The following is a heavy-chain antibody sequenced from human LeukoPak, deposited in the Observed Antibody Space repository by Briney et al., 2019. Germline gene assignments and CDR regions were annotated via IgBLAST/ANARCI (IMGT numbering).Heavy chain of an antibody. Sequence: PGGSLRLSCAASGFTFSSYAMTWVRQAPGKGLEWVSSVSNSGAGTYYADSVKGRFTISRDNSKNTLYLQMNSLRAEDTGVYYCAKVDIVASGTDYWGQGTLVTVSS. J-gene: IGHJ4*02. D-gene: IGHD6-13*01. CDR1: GFTFSSYA. CDR2: VSNSGAGT. CDR3: AKVDIVASGTDY. V-gene: IGHV3-23*01.